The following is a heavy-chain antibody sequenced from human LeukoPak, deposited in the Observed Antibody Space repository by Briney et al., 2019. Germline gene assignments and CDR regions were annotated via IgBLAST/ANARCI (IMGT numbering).Heavy chain of an antibody. Sequence: GGSLRLSCAASGFTVSSNYMSWVRQAPGKGLEWVSVIYSGGSTYYADSVKGRFTISRDNSKNTLYLQMNSLRAEDTAVYYCANNPEKDFDYWGQETLVTVSS. J-gene: IGHJ4*02. V-gene: IGHV3-53*05. D-gene: IGHD1-1*01. CDR2: IYSGGST. CDR1: GFTVSSNY. CDR3: ANNPEKDFDY.